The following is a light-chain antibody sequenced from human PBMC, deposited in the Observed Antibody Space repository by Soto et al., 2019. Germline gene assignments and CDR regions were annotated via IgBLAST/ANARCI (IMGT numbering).Light chain of an antibody. CDR3: QQYGYSPYT. Sequence: EIMLTQSPGTLSFSPGERVTLYCWASRSVSSRFLAWYQQKPGQAPRVLIYGASSRATGIPDRFSGSGSGSDFTLTISRLEPEDFAVYYCQQYGYSPYTFGQGTKLEIK. CDR2: GAS. J-gene: IGKJ2*01. CDR1: RSVSSRF. V-gene: IGKV3-20*01.